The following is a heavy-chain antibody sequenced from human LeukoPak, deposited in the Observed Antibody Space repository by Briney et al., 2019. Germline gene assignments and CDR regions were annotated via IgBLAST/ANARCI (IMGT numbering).Heavy chain of an antibody. CDR1: GFTFSSYS. D-gene: IGHD2-15*01. CDR2: ISSSSSTI. CDR3: AIIAATHIDY. J-gene: IGHJ4*02. V-gene: IGHV3-48*01. Sequence: GGSLRLSCAASGFTFSSYSMNWVRQAPGEGLEWVSYISSSSSTIYYADSVKGRFTISRDNSKNTLYLQMNSLRAEDTAVYYCAIIAATHIDYWGQGTLVTVSS.